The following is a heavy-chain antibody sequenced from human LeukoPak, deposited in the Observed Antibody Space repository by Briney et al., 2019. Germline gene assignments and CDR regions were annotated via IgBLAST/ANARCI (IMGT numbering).Heavy chain of an antibody. CDR2: MNPNSGNT. Sequence: GASVKVSCKASGYTFTSYDINWVRQATGQGLEWMGWMNPNSGNTGYAQKFQGRVTMTRNTSISTAYMELSSLRSEDTAVYYCARGYSAYGDLTSWWYWGQGTLVTVSS. CDR1: GYTFTSYD. J-gene: IGHJ4*02. CDR3: ARGYSAYGDLTSWWY. V-gene: IGHV1-8*01. D-gene: IGHD4-17*01.